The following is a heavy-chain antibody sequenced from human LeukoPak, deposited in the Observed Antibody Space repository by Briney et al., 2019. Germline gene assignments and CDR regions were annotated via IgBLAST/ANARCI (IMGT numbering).Heavy chain of an antibody. CDR2: VRVSGANT. Sequence: GGSLRLSCAASGFSFSSYAMNWVRQAPGKGLEWVSTVRVSGANTYCADSVQGRFTVTRDDSKNTLYLQMSSLTAEDTAIYYCAKAYCSSSSCYGVHFYFYGMDVWGLGTPVTVSS. J-gene: IGHJ6*02. CDR3: AKAYCSSSSCYGVHFYFYGMDV. CDR1: GFSFSSYA. V-gene: IGHV3-23*01. D-gene: IGHD2-2*01.